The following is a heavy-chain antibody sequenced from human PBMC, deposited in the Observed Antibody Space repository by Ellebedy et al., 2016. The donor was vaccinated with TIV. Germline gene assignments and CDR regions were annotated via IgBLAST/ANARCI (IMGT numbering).Heavy chain of an antibody. CDR1: GFSLSTSGVG. J-gene: IGHJ3*02. CDR2: IYWDDDK. V-gene: IGHV2-5*02. Sequence: SGPTLVKPTQTITLTCTFSGFSLSTSGVGVGWIRQPPRKALEWLALIYWDDDKRYSPSLKSRLTITKDTSKNQVVLTMTNMDPVDTATYYCAHRYCSGGTCYSDAFDIWGQGTMVTVSS. CDR3: AHRYCSGGTCYSDAFDI. D-gene: IGHD2-15*01.